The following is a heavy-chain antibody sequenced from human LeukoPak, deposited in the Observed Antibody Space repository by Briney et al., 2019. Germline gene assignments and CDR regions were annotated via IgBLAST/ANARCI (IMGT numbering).Heavy chain of an antibody. D-gene: IGHD4-17*01. J-gene: IGHJ4*02. V-gene: IGHV4-59*08. Sequence: SETLSLTCTVSGGSISGYYWSWIRQPPGKGLEWIGYIYYRGGTNYAPSLKSRVTMSVDTAKNQFSLNPSSVTAADTAVYFCARHEDYGDWEHWGQGALVTVSS. CDR1: GGSISGYY. CDR3: ARHEDYGDWEH. CDR2: IYYRGGT.